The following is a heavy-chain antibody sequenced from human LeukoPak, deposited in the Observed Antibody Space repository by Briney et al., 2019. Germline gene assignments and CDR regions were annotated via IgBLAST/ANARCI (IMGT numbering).Heavy chain of an antibody. CDR1: EFTFRNYA. CDR2: FSSGGGDT. V-gene: IGHV3-23*01. CDR3: AKAEGATLYYYGVDV. Sequence: GGSLRLPCVASEFTFRNYAMNGPPQSPGKAREGFSTFSSGGGDTYIADSVKGRFTISRDNSKYTLYLQMNRLRADDTAVYYCAKAEGATLYYYGVDVWGQGTTVTVSS. J-gene: IGHJ6*02.